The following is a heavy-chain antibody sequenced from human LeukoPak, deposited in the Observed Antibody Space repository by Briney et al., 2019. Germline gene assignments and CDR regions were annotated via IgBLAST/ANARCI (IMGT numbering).Heavy chain of an antibody. D-gene: IGHD3-3*01. Sequence: GGSLRLSCAASGFTFSSYAMNWVRQAPGRGLEWVSGFSGSGGTTYYADSVKGRFTISRDNSKNTLYLQMNSLRAEDTAVYYCARELRFLEWLLFDPWGQGTLVTVSS. CDR2: FSGSGGTT. J-gene: IGHJ5*02. CDR3: ARELRFLEWLLFDP. CDR1: GFTFSSYA. V-gene: IGHV3-23*01.